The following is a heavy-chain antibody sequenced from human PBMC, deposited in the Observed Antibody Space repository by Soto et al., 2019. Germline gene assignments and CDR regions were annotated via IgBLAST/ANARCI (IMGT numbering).Heavy chain of an antibody. CDR3: ARVPLTPYFDL. CDR1: GGSVSGGSYC. D-gene: IGHD3-9*01. J-gene: IGHJ2*01. Sequence: QVQLQESSPGLVKPSETLSLTCTVSGGSVSGGSYCWSWIRQPPEKGLECIVYVYNSGSTTYNPSLKSRVTISPDTSKNQFSLGLSSVTAADTAVYYCARVPLTPYFDLWGRGTLVTVSS. CDR2: VYNSGST. V-gene: IGHV4-61*01.